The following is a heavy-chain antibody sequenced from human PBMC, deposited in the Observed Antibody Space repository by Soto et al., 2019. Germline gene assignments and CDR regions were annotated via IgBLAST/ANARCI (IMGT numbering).Heavy chain of an antibody. J-gene: IGHJ6*02. CDR3: AREDHGGLLPGHYYYGMDV. D-gene: IGHD3-16*01. CDR1: GFIFSSYA. V-gene: IGHV3-30-3*01. CDR2: ISYDGGKK. Sequence: PGGSLRLSCAASGFIFSSYAMNWVRQAPGNGLEWVALISYDGGKKYYADSVKGRFTISRDNSRDTLYLQMNSLRAEDTAVYCCAREDHGGLLPGHYYYGMDVWGQGTTVTVSS.